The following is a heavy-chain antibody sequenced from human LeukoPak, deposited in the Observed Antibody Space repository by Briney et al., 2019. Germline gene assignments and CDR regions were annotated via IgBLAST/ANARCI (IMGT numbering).Heavy chain of an antibody. Sequence: GGSLRLSCAASGFSVRSHYMSWVRQAPGKGLEWVAVIYSDRRTLYGDSVKGRFTISRDNSNNTLHLQMNSLRGEDTAVYYCARCGSDYDGGAFDIWGQGTVVTVSS. CDR3: ARCGSDYDGGAFDI. D-gene: IGHD2-21*02. CDR2: IYSDRRT. V-gene: IGHV3-53*01. J-gene: IGHJ3*02. CDR1: GFSVRSHY.